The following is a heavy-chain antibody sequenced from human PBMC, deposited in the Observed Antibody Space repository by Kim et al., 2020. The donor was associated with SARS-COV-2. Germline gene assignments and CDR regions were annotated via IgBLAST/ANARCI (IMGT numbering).Heavy chain of an antibody. D-gene: IGHD6-19*01. CDR1: GYRFSTYW. CDR2: IDPSDSYT. CDR3: VSAYNSGWSSNDY. V-gene: IGHV5-10-1*01. J-gene: IGHJ4*02. Sequence: GESLKISCQGSGYRFSTYWIIWVRQMPGKGLEWMGRIDPSDSYTNYSPSFQGHVTISVDKSISTAYLQWSSLKASDTAIYYCVSAYNSGWSSNDYWGQGTLVTVSS.